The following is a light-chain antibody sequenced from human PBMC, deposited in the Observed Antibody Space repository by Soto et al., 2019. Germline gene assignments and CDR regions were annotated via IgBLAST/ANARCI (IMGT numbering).Light chain of an antibody. CDR3: QQYNSYSGT. V-gene: IGKV1-5*03. J-gene: IGKJ1*01. Sequence: DISMTQSPSTLSASVGDRVTITCRASQSISSWLAWYQQKPGKAPKLLIYKASSLESGVPSRFSGSGSGTEFTLTISSLQPDDFATYYCQQYNSYSGTFGQGTKVEIK. CDR1: QSISSW. CDR2: KAS.